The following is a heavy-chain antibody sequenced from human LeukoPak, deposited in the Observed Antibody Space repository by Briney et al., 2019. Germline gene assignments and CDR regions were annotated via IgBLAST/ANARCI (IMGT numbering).Heavy chain of an antibody. D-gene: IGHD6-13*01. CDR1: RYSFTNYW. V-gene: IGHV5-10-1*01. CDR3: ARQFHSSWHYFDP. CDR2: IDPSDSYS. J-gene: IGHJ5*02. Sequence: GESLKISCKGVRYSFTNYWINWVRQMPGKGLEWVGRIDPSDSYSDHSPPFQGHVTTSVDKSINTAYLQWSSLKASDTAMYYCARQFHSSWHYFDPWGQGTLVTVSS.